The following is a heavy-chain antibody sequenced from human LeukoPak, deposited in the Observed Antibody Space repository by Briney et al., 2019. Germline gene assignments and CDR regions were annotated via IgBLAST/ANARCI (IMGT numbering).Heavy chain of an antibody. Sequence: GGSLRLSCAASGFTFSSYTMNWVRQAPGKGLEWVSSISSSSSYIYYADSVKGRFTNSRDNAKNTSYLQMNSLRDDDTAVYYCSLVGQNTFDIWGQGTMVTVSS. D-gene: IGHD2/OR15-2a*01. CDR1: GFTFSSYT. CDR2: ISSSSSYI. J-gene: IGHJ3*02. V-gene: IGHV3-21*01. CDR3: SLVGQNTFDI.